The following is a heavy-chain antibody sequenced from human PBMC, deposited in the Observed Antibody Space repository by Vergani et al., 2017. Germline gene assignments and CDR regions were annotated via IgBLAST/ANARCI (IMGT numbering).Heavy chain of an antibody. Sequence: EVQLVESGGGLVKPGGSLRLSCAASGFTFSSYSMNWVRQAPGKGREWVSSISSSSSYIYYADSVKGRFTISRDNAKNSLYLQMNSLRAEDTAVYYCARAPHVDSGYLNWGQGTLVTVSS. CDR3: ARAPHVDSGYLN. D-gene: IGHD5-12*01. CDR1: GFTFSSYS. CDR2: ISSSSSYI. V-gene: IGHV3-21*01. J-gene: IGHJ4*02.